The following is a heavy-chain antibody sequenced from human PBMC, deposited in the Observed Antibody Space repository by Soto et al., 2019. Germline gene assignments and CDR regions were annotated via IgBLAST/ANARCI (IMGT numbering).Heavy chain of an antibody. CDR2: IWYDGSNK. V-gene: IGHV3-33*01. CDR3: ARETTMITSPAFDI. J-gene: IGHJ3*02. D-gene: IGHD3-22*01. CDR1: GFTFSSYG. Sequence: GGSLRLSCAASGFTFSSYGMHWVRQAPGKGLEWVAVIWYDGSNKYYADSVKGRFTISRDNSKNTLYLQMNSLRAEDTAVYYCARETTMITSPAFDIWGQGTMVTVSS.